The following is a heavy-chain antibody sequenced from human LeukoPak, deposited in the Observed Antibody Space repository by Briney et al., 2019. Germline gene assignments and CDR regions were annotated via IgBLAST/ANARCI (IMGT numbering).Heavy chain of an antibody. CDR3: ARDSALYSSISFYLDY. V-gene: IGHV3-21*01. Sequence: GGSLRLSCAASGFTLSSYSMNWVRQAPGKGLEWVSSIDSSSNYTYYADSVQGRFTISRDNAKKSLSLQVNSLRAEDTAVYYCARDSALYSSISFYLDYWGQGTLVTVSS. CDR2: IDSSSNYT. J-gene: IGHJ4*02. D-gene: IGHD6-13*01. CDR1: GFTLSSYS.